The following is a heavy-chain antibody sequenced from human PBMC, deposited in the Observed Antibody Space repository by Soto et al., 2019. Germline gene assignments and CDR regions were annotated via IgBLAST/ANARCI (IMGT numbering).Heavy chain of an antibody. V-gene: IGHV4-4*07. CDR2: VFPTGNT. J-gene: IGHJ4*02. CDR3: ARGSLGPDY. Sequence: QVQLQESGPGLVKPSETVSLTCTVSRISLDNYYWSWIRKPAGKGLEWIGRVFPTGNTNYNPSLKSRVTMSVDTSKNQFYMKIESVTVADTAVYYCARGSLGPDYWCQGTLVTVSS. D-gene: IGHD3-16*01. CDR1: RISLDNYY.